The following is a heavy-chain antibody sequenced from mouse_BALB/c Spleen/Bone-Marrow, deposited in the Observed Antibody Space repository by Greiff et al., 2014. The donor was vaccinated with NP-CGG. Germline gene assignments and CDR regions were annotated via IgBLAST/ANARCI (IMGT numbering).Heavy chain of an antibody. Sequence: EVKLVESGGGLVQPGGSMKLSCVASGFTFSNYWMNWVRQSPEKGLEWVAEIRLKSNNYATHYAESVKGRFTISRDDSKSSVYLQMNNLRAEDTGIYYCTVPFGPGFDYWGQGTTLTVFS. CDR1: GFTFSNYW. V-gene: IGHV6-6*02. J-gene: IGHJ2*01. CDR3: TVPFGPGFDY. CDR2: IRLKSNNYAT.